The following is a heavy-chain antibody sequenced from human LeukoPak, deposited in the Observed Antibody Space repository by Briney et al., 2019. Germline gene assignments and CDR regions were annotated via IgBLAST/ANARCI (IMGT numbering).Heavy chain of an antibody. CDR2: IRNQANGGTA. J-gene: IGHJ4*02. D-gene: IGHD6-19*01. V-gene: IGHV3-49*04. Sequence: GGSRRLSCTAAGFTFSDYAVTWVPGAPGKGLEGVGFIRNQANGGTADYAASVKGRFTISRDDSKTIAYLQMNSLKTEDTAVYFCSRAYSTGWLGINDYWGQGALVTVSS. CDR3: SRAYSTGWLGINDY. CDR1: GFTFSDYA.